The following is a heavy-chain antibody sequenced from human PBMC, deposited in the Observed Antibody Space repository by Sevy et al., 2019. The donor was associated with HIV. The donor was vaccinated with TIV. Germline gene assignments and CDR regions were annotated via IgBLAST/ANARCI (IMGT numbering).Heavy chain of an antibody. D-gene: IGHD2-15*01. CDR1: GYTFTGYY. CDR2: INPNSGGT. J-gene: IGHJ6*02. Sequence: ASVKVSCKASGYTFTGYYIHWVRQAPGQGLAWMGWINPNSGGTNYAQKFQGWVTMTRETSISTACMGLSRLRSDDTTVYYWAMVFGYCSGGSCPADYYGMDVWGQGTTVTVSS. CDR3: AMVFGYCSGGSCPADYYGMDV. V-gene: IGHV1-2*04.